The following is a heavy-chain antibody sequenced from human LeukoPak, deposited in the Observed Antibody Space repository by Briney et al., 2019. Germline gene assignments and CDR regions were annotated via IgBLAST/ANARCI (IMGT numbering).Heavy chain of an antibody. CDR3: ARHIGGGIEDMDV. J-gene: IGHJ6*03. D-gene: IGHD3-16*02. CDR1: GGSIGTYY. CDR2: IYVTGT. Sequence: SETLSLTCTVSGGSIGTYYWSWVRQSPGTGLEWFGYIYVTGTRYNPYLQSRVTISVDRSRNQFFLKMTSVTAADTAVYYCARHIGGGIEDMDVWGRGTKVTVSS. V-gene: IGHV4-59*08.